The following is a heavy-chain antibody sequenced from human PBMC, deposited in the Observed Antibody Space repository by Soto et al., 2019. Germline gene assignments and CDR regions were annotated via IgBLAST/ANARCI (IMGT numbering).Heavy chain of an antibody. CDR2: IYYSGST. V-gene: IGHV4-31*03. D-gene: IGHD3-22*01. J-gene: IGHJ4*02. CDR3: AREGGSSGYYYADY. CDR1: GGSISSGGYY. Sequence: SETLSLTCTVSGGSISSGGYYWSWIRQHPGKGLEWIGYIYYSGSTYYNPSLKSRVTISVDTSKNQFSLKLSSVTAADTAVYYCAREGGSSGYYYADYWGQGTLVTVSS.